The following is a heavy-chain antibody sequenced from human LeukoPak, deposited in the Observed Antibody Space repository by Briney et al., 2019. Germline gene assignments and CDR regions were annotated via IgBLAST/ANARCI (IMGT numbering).Heavy chain of an antibody. V-gene: IGHV4-34*01. Sequence: SETLSLTCAVYGGSFSGYYWTWIRKPPGKGLEWSGEINHSGSTNYNPSLKSRVTISVDTSKNQFSLKLSSVTAADTAVYYCARGVTMIGRLRFDPWGQGTLVTVSS. J-gene: IGHJ5*02. CDR3: ARGVTMIGRLRFDP. D-gene: IGHD3-22*01. CDR2: INHSGST. CDR1: GGSFSGYY.